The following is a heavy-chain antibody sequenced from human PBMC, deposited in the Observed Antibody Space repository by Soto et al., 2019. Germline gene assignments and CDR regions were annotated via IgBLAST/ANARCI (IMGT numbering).Heavy chain of an antibody. CDR2: IIPILGIA. D-gene: IGHD2-2*01. V-gene: IGHV1-69*02. CDR1: GGTFSSYT. J-gene: IGHJ6*03. Sequence: PSVKVSCKASGGTFSSYTISWVRQAPGQGLEWMGRIIPILGIANYAQKFQGRVTITADKSTSTAYMELSSLRSEDTAVYYCAVNGIVVVPADGGTSRPNYYYYMDVWGKGTTVTVSS. CDR3: AVNGIVVVPADGGTSRPNYYYYMDV.